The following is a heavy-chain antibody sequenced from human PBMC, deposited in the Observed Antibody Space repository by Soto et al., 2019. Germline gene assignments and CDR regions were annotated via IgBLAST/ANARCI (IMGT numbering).Heavy chain of an antibody. J-gene: IGHJ4*02. V-gene: IGHV4-4*07. CDR3: AKESGSPAGTVEY. D-gene: IGHD6-13*01. Sequence: QVQLQESGPGLVKPSETLSLTCTVSGAPISNSHWSWIRQPAGARLEWIGRVYASGSTNYNPSLKSRVTMSIDTSKNQFSLKLYSVTAADTALYYCAKESGSPAGTVEYWGQGTRVTVSS. CDR1: GAPISNSH. CDR2: VYASGST.